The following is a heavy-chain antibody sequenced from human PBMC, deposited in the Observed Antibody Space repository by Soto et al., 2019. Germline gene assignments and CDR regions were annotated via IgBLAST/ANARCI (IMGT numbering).Heavy chain of an antibody. D-gene: IGHD3-9*01. CDR2: IRGSGGST. V-gene: IGHV3-23*01. J-gene: IGHJ4*02. CDR1: GFTFSSYA. CDR3: AKGVGFEGLYYFDY. Sequence: EVPLLESGGGLVQPGGSLRLSCAASGFTFSSYAMSWVRQAPGKGLGWVSAIRGSGGSTYYADSVKGRFTISKDNSKNTLYLQMNSLRAQDTAVYYCAKGVGFEGLYYFDYWGQGTLVTVSS.